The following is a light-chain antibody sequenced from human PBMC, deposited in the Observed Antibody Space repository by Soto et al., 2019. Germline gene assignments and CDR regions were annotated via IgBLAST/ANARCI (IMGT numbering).Light chain of an antibody. Sequence: DIVLTQSPGTLSLSPGERATLSCRASQTVSSSYLAWYQQKPGQAPRLLIYGASTRAAGIPDRFSGSGSGTDFTLTISSLEPGDIAVYYCQQRNNWPITFGQGTRLEI. CDR1: QTVSSSY. J-gene: IGKJ5*01. CDR2: GAS. V-gene: IGKV3D-20*02. CDR3: QQRNNWPIT.